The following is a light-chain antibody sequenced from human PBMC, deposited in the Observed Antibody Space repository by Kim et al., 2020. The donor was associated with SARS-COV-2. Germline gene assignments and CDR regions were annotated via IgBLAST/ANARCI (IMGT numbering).Light chain of an antibody. J-gene: IGLJ3*02. Sequence: QSALTQPRSVSGSPGQSVTISCTGTSSDVGGYNYVSWYQQHPVKAPKLIIYDVTKRPSGVPDRFSGSKSGDTASLTISGLQDDDEADYYCCSYAGSYTWVFGGGTQLTVL. CDR3: CSYAGSYTWV. CDR1: SSDVGGYNY. V-gene: IGLV2-11*01. CDR2: DVT.